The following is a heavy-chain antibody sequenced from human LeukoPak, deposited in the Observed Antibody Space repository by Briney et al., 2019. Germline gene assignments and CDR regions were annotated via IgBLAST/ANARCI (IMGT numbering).Heavy chain of an antibody. CDR3: ARGSMGVFSY. Sequence: SETLSLTCAVYGGSFSGYYWSWIRQPPGKGLEWIGEIDHSGSTNYNPSLKSRVTISVDTSKNQFSLKLSSVTAADTAVYYCARGSMGVFSYWGQGTLVTVSP. V-gene: IGHV4-34*01. J-gene: IGHJ4*02. CDR2: IDHSGST. CDR1: GGSFSGYY. D-gene: IGHD2-8*01.